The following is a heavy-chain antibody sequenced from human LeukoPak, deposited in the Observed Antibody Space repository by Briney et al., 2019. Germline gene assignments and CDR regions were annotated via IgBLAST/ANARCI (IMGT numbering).Heavy chain of an antibody. D-gene: IGHD2-2*01. CDR3: ARGYCSTTSCRRNWFDP. V-gene: IGHV1-2*02. Sequence: ASVTVSFTASGYTFTGYYMHWVRQAPGQGLEWMGWINPNSGGTNYAQKFQGRVTMTRDTSISTAYMELSRLRSDDTAVYYCARGYCSTTSCRRNWFDPWGQGTLVTVSS. J-gene: IGHJ5*02. CDR2: INPNSGGT. CDR1: GYTFTGYY.